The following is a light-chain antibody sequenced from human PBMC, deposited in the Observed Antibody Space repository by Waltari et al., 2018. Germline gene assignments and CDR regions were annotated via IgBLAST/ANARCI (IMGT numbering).Light chain of an antibody. CDR3: QQYNNWPRT. CDR2: GAS. Sequence: EIVMTKSPATLSVSPGERATLSCRARQSVSSNLAWYQQKPGQAPRLLIYGASTRATGIPARFSGSGSGTEFTLTISSLQSEDFAVYYCQQYNNWPRTFGQGTKVEIK. J-gene: IGKJ1*01. CDR1: QSVSSN. V-gene: IGKV3-15*01.